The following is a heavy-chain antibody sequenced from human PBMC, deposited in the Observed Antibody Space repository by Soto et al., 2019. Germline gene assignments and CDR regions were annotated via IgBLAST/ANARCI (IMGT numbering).Heavy chain of an antibody. CDR2: ISYDGSNK. CDR3: AKIGVEYYYGMDV. D-gene: IGHD3-10*01. V-gene: IGHV3-30*18. CDR1: GFTFSSYG. J-gene: IGHJ6*02. Sequence: GGSLRLSCAASGFTFSSYGMHWVRQAPGKGLEWVAVISYDGSNKYYADSVKGRFTISRDSSKNTLYLQMNSLRAEDTAVYYCAKIGVEYYYGMDVWGQGTTVTVSS.